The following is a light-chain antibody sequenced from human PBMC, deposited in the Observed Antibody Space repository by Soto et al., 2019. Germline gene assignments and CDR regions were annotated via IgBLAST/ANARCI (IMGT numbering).Light chain of an antibody. CDR2: SNN. J-gene: IGLJ2*01. CDR3: AAWDDSLVV. CDR1: SSNIGSNT. Sequence: QSVLTQPPSASGTPGQRVTISCSGSSSNIGSNTVNWYQQLPGTAPKLLIYSNNQRPSGVPDRFSGPKSGTSASLAISGLQSEDEADYYCAAWDDSLVVFGGGTKLTVL. V-gene: IGLV1-44*01.